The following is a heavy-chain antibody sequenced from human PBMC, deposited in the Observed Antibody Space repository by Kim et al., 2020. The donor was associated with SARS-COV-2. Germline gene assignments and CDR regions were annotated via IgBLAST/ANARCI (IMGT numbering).Heavy chain of an antibody. Sequence: YVDSVKARFTISRDNAKNSLYLQMNGLRAEDTAVYYCASLHGDYGAPYFDYWGQGTLVTVSS. CDR3: ASLHGDYGAPYFDY. V-gene: IGHV3-7*01. J-gene: IGHJ4*02. D-gene: IGHD4-17*01.